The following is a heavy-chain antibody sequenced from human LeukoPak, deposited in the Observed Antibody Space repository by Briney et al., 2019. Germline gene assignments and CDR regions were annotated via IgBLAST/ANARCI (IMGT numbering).Heavy chain of an antibody. Sequence: PSETLSLTCSVSGGSMNSYYWSWIRQSPGKGLEWIGYIYYSGSTNYDPSLKSRVTISVDTSKNQFSLKLSSVTAADTAVYYCARHVWLQPFDYWGQGTLVTVSS. D-gene: IGHD3-9*01. CDR2: IYYSGST. J-gene: IGHJ4*02. CDR3: ARHVWLQPFDY. CDR1: GGSMNSYY. V-gene: IGHV4-59*08.